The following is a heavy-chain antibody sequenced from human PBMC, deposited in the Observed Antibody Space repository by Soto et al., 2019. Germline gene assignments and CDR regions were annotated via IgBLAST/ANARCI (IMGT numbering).Heavy chain of an antibody. V-gene: IGHV3-33*01. CDR1: GFTFSSHG. D-gene: IGHD4-4*01. J-gene: IGHJ4*02. CDR3: ARGPDFNNFGYFNY. CDR2: IWNTGNTK. Sequence: PGGSLRLSCVASGFTFSSHGMNWVRQAPGKGLEWVALIWNTGNTKYYTESVKGRFTIFRDNSRNTLYLEVSSVRAEDTGIYYCARGPDFNNFGYFNYWGQGTPVTVSS.